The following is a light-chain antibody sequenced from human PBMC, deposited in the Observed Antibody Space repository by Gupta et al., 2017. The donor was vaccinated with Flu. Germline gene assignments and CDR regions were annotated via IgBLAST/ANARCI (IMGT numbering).Light chain of an antibody. CDR2: EVS. J-gene: IGKJ4*02. V-gene: IGKV1-33*01. CDR3: QKYDILLLT. CDR1: HDITKY. Sequence: PSPLSAPVGDRFTITCQASHDITKYFRWCQQKQPKAPKVLIYEVSKLEVGVPSRCIGRSSGTKVISTISSLEPEDTVTVYCQKYDILLLTFGEGTKVEIK.